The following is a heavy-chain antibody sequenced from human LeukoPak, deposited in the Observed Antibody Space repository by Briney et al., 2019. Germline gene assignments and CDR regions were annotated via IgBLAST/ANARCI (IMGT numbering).Heavy chain of an antibody. V-gene: IGHV3-30*02. CDR2: IRYDGNNK. Sequence: GGPLRLSCAASGFIFTHYDMHWVRQAPGKGLEWVAYIRYDGNNKYYADSVKGRFTISRDNSKDTLYLQMNGLRVEDTAVYFCVYYGAGTYWSPRDPWGQGTLVTVSS. D-gene: IGHD3-10*01. CDR3: VYYGAGTYWSPRDP. J-gene: IGHJ5*02. CDR1: GFIFTHYD.